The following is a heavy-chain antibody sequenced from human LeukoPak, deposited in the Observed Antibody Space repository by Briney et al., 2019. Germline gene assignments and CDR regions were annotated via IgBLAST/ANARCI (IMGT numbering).Heavy chain of an antibody. D-gene: IGHD3-10*01. CDR2: IYSGGTI. Sequence: GGPLRLSCVASGFTVSRNYMTWVRQPPGKGLEWVSVIYSGGTIYYADSVKGRFTISRDNSKNTLFLQMNSLRAEDTAVYYCAREEELFFDYWGQGTLVTVSS. CDR3: AREEELFFDY. V-gene: IGHV3-53*05. CDR1: GFTVSRNY. J-gene: IGHJ4*02.